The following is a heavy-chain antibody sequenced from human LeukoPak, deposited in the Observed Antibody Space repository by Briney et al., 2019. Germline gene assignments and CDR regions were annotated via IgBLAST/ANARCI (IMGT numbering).Heavy chain of an antibody. CDR3: ARGVRDGMDV. CDR2: IRAYNGNT. CDR1: GFTFINYV. V-gene: IGHV1-18*01. Sequence: ASVKVSCKASGFTFINYVLTWVRQAPGQGLEWMGWIRAYNGNTNYAQKLQGRVTMTTDTSTTTAYMELTSLRSDDTAVYYCARGVRDGMDVWGQGTTVTVSS. J-gene: IGHJ6*02. D-gene: IGHD3-10*01.